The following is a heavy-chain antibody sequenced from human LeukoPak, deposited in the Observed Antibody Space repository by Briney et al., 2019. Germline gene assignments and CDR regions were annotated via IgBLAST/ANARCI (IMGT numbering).Heavy chain of an antibody. CDR3: SNTYYYGSGSYYRY. J-gene: IGHJ4*02. D-gene: IGHD3-10*01. CDR1: GYTFSSYA. Sequence: GGSLRLSCVASGYTFSSYAMSWVRQAPGKGLEWVSGVGSSGANTYYADSVKGRFTISRDNAKNSLYLQMNSLRAEDTAVYYCSNTYYYGSGSYYRYWGQGTLVTVSS. CDR2: VGSSGANT. V-gene: IGHV3-23*01.